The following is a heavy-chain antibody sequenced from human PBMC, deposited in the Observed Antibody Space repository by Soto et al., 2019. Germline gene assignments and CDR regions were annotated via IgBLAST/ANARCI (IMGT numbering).Heavy chain of an antibody. J-gene: IGHJ6*02. D-gene: IGHD2-15*01. CDR2: ITPMFGTP. V-gene: IGHV1-69*13. CDR3: ARTPVVAVTPGYYYYGMDA. Sequence: SVKVSCKASGGSFRSYAISWVRQAPGQGLEWMGEITPMFGTPNYAQKFQGRVRITADESTRTAYMELSSLRSEDTAVYYCARTPVVAVTPGYYYYGMDAWGQGTKVTVSS. CDR1: GGSFRSYA.